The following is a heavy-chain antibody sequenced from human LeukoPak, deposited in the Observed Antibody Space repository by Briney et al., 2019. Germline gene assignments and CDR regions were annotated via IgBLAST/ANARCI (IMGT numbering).Heavy chain of an antibody. V-gene: IGHV4-59*01. CDR3: VASYGGYVLDY. D-gene: IGHD5-12*01. CDR2: VFNNGGT. CDR1: GGFIGSYH. Sequence: SEPLSLTCSLSGGFIGSYHWNWIRQPSRKGLEWIGIVFNNGGTKHNPSLKSRVALSVDTSKNQFALKLSSVTAADTAVYYCVASYGGYVLDYWGQGALVIVSS. J-gene: IGHJ4*02.